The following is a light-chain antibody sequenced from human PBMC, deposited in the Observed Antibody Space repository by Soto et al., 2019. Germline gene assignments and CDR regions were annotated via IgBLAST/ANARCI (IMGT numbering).Light chain of an antibody. CDR3: QQYGSSST. CDR2: GAS. Sequence: IVLTQSPGTLSLSPGERATLSCRAGQSVSSSYLAWYQQKPGQAPRLLIYGASSRPTGIPDRFSGSGSGTDFTLTISRLEPEDFAVYYCQQYGSSSTFGQGTRLEI. CDR1: QSVSSSY. V-gene: IGKV3-20*01. J-gene: IGKJ5*01.